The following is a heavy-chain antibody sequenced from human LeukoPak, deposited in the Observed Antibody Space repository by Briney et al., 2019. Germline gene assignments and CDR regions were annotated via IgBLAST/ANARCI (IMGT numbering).Heavy chain of an antibody. D-gene: IGHD6-13*01. CDR2: INGSGGST. V-gene: IGHV3-23*01. CDR3: AKEGYSSSWYYYGMDV. J-gene: IGHJ6*02. Sequence: GGSLRLSCAASGFTFSSYSMSWVRQAPGKGLEWVSAINGSGGSTYYADSVKGRFTISRDNSRNTLYLQMNSLRAEDTAVYYCAKEGYSSSWYYYGMDVWGQGTTVTVSS. CDR1: GFTFSSYS.